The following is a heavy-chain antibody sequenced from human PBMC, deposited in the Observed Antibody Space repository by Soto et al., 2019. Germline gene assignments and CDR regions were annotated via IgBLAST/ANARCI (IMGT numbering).Heavy chain of an antibody. CDR3: ARGNGITMVRGYGMDV. J-gene: IGHJ6*02. CDR1: GFTFSSYE. D-gene: IGHD3-10*01. V-gene: IGHV3-48*03. CDR2: ISSSGSTI. Sequence: EVQLVESGGGLVQPGGSLRLSCAASGFTFSSYEMNWVCQAPGKGLEWVSYISSSGSTIYYADSVKGRFTISRDNAKNSLYLQMNSLRAEDTAVYYCARGNGITMVRGYGMDVWGQGTTVTVSS.